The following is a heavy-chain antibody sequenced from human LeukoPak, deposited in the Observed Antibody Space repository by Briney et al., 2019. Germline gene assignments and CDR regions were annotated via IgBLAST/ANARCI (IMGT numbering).Heavy chain of an antibody. J-gene: IGHJ4*02. V-gene: IGHV3-48*04. CDR1: GFTFSSYS. D-gene: IGHD6-13*01. CDR3: ARDLLSSSWYSELDY. CDR2: ISSSSSTI. Sequence: GGSLRLSCAASGFTFSSYSMNWVRQAPGKGLEWVSYISSSSSTIYYADSVKGRFTISRDNAKYSLHLQMNSLRAEDTAVYYCARDLLSSSWYSELDYWGQGTLVTVSS.